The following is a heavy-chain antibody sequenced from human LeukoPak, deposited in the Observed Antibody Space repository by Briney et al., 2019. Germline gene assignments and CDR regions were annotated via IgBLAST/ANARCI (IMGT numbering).Heavy chain of an antibody. Sequence: GGSLRLSCAASGFTFSSYGMHWVRQAPGKGLEWVAFIRYDGSNKYYADSVKGRLTISRDNSKKTLYLQMNSLRAEDTAVYYCAKDHGSGSYSDYWGQGTLVTVSS. V-gene: IGHV3-30*02. CDR3: AKDHGSGSYSDY. CDR2: IRYDGSNK. J-gene: IGHJ4*02. D-gene: IGHD3-10*01. CDR1: GFTFSSYG.